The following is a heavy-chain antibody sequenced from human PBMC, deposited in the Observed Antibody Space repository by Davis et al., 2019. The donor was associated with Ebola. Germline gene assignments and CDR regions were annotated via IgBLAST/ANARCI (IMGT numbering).Heavy chain of an antibody. CDR1: GGSISSYY. Sequence: PSETLSLTCSVSGGSISSYYWSWIRQPPGKGLEWIGYVYYSGSTDYNPSLKSRVTISVDTSKNQFSLKLSSVTAADTAVYYCARVSQGYDFWSGYYYYYYMDVWGKGTTVTVSS. J-gene: IGHJ6*03. CDR2: VYYSGST. D-gene: IGHD3-3*01. CDR3: ARVSQGYDFWSGYYYYYYMDV. V-gene: IGHV4-59*08.